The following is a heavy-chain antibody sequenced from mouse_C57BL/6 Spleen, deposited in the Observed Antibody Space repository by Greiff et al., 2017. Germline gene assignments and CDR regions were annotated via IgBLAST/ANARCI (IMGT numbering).Heavy chain of an antibody. V-gene: IGHV1-52*01. Sequence: QVQLQQPGAELVRPGSSVKLSCKASGYTFTSYWMHWVKQRPIQGLEWIGNIDPSDSETNYNQKFKDKATLTVDNSYSTAYIQLSSLTSEDSAVYYCASNQFAYWGQGTLVTVSA. J-gene: IGHJ3*01. CDR2: IDPSDSET. CDR3: ASNQFAY. CDR1: GYTFTSYW.